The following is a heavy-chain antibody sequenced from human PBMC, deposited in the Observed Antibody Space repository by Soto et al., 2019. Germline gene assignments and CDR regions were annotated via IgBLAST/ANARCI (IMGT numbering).Heavy chain of an antibody. D-gene: IGHD4-17*01. Sequence: PGGSLRLSCAASGFTFSSYDMHWVRQATGKGLEWVSAIGTAGDTYYPGSVKGRFTIPRENANNSLYLQMNSLRAEDTAVYYCARGLCDYGYYYYGMDVWGQGTTVTVSS. V-gene: IGHV3-13*01. J-gene: IGHJ6*02. CDR2: IGTAGDT. CDR1: GFTFSSYD. CDR3: ARGLCDYGYYYYGMDV.